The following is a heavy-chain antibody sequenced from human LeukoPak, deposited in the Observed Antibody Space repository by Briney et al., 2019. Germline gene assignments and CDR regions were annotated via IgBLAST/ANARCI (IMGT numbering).Heavy chain of an antibody. V-gene: IGHV4-34*01. Sequence: PSETLSLTCAVYGGSFSGYYWSWIRQPPGKGLEWIGEINHSGSTNYNPSLKSRVTISVDTSKNQFSLKLSSVTAADTAVYYCARGRKTTYYYDSSAGFDPWGQGTLVTASS. J-gene: IGHJ5*02. CDR2: INHSGST. CDR1: GGSFSGYY. CDR3: ARGRKTTYYYDSSAGFDP. D-gene: IGHD3-22*01.